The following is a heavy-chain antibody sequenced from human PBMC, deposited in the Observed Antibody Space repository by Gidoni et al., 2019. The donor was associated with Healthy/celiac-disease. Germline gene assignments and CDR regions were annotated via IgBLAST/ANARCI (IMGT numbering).Heavy chain of an antibody. CDR2: ISSSSSYI. CDR1: GFTFSSYI. V-gene: IGHV3-21*01. CDR3: ARYAVYDSSDWFDP. Sequence: EVQLVDSGGGLVKPGVSLRLSCAASGFTFSSYIMNWVRQAPGKGLEWVSSISSSSSYIYYADSVKGRFTISRDNAKNSLYLQMNSLRAEDTAVYYCARYAVYDSSDWFDPWGQGTLVTVSS. J-gene: IGHJ5*02. D-gene: IGHD3-22*01.